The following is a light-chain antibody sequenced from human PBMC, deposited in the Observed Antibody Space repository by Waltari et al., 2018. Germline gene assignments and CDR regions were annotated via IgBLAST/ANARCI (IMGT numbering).Light chain of an antibody. V-gene: IGKV3-20*01. CDR2: GAS. CDR1: QSVSSTY. J-gene: IGKJ2*01. CDR3: QQYGSSPLIYT. Sequence: EIVLTQSPGTLSLSPGERATLSCRASQSVSSTYLAWYQQKPGQAPRLLIYGASNSATGIPDRFSGSVSGTDFSLTISRLEPEDFAVYFCQQYGSSPLIYTFAQWTKLEI.